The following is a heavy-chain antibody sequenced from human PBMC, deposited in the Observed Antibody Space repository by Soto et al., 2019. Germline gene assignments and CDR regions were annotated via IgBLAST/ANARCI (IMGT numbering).Heavy chain of an antibody. Sequence: QVQLVQSGAEVKKPGASVKVSCKASGYTFTGYYMHWVRQAPGQGLEWVGWINPNSGGTNYAQKFQGWVTMTRDTSINTAYMELSRLRSDDTDVYYCSRGSTIVRGVIISWFDPWGQGTLVTVSS. CDR2: INPNSGGT. V-gene: IGHV1-2*04. D-gene: IGHD3-10*01. CDR3: SRGSTIVRGVIISWFDP. J-gene: IGHJ5*02. CDR1: GYTFTGYY.